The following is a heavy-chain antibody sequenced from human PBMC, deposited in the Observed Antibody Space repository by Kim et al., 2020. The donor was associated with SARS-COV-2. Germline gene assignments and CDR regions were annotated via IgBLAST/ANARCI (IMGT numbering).Heavy chain of an antibody. CDR2: IKQDGNQK. D-gene: IGHD6-19*01. CDR1: GFTFSSYW. J-gene: IGHJ3*02. V-gene: IGHV3-7*01. Sequence: GGSLRLSCAASGFTFSSYWMTWVRQAPGKGLEWVANIKQDGNQKYYVDSVKGRFTISRDNSKNSLYLQMNSLRAEDTAVYYCARDGDLYSIGKDAFDIWGQGTMVTVSS. CDR3: ARDGDLYSIGKDAFDI.